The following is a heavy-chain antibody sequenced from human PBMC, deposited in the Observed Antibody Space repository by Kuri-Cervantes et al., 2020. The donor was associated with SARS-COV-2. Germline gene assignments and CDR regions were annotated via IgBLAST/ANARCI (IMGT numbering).Heavy chain of an antibody. V-gene: IGHV4-39*01. CDR2: IYYSGTT. Sequence: LETLSLTCSVFGGSISSSGHFWGWIRQPPGKGLEWIGSIYYSGTTYYNPSLKSRVTISVDASKKQFSLRLSSVTAADTAVYHCARQGIVGALYYYYMDVWGKGTTVTVSS. D-gene: IGHD1-26*01. J-gene: IGHJ6*03. CDR1: GGSISSSGHF. CDR3: ARQGIVGALYYYYMDV.